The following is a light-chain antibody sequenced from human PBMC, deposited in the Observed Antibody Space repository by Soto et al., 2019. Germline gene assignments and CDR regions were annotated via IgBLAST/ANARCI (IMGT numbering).Light chain of an antibody. CDR2: EVS. CDR3: SSYAGINNLV. CDR1: SSDVGGYNY. V-gene: IGLV2-8*01. J-gene: IGLJ2*01. Sequence: QSALTQPPSASGSPGQSVTISCTGISSDVGGYNYVSWYQQHPGKAPKFVIHEVSKRPSGVPDRFSGSKSGDTASLTVSGLQAEDEADYYCSSYAGINNLVFGGGTKLTVL.